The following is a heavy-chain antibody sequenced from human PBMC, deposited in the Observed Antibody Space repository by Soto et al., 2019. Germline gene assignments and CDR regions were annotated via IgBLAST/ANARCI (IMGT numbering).Heavy chain of an antibody. CDR3: ARQVYYGSGSYYSPLYDYYYYYMDV. CDR1: GYSFTSYW. V-gene: IGHV5-51*01. J-gene: IGHJ6*03. CDR2: IYPGDSDT. Sequence: GESLKISCKGSGYSFTSYWIGWVRQMPGKGLEWMGIIYPGDSDTRYSPSFQGQVTISADKSISTAYLQWSSLKASDTAMYYCARQVYYGSGSYYSPLYDYYYYYMDVWGKGTTVTVSS. D-gene: IGHD3-10*01.